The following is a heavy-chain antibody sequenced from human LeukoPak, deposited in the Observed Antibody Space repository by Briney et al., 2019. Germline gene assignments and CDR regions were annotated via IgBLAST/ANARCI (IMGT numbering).Heavy chain of an antibody. J-gene: IGHJ4*02. CDR2: IYHSGST. D-gene: IGHD6-13*01. V-gene: IGHV4-38-2*02. Sequence: SETLSLTCTVSGYSISSGYYWGWIRQPPGKGLEWIGSIYHSGSTYYNPSLKRRVTISVDTSNIHCSPKLSSVTAADTAVYYCARHELDVHVWYRYWGQGTPVTVSS. CDR3: ARHELDVHVWYRY. CDR1: GYSISSGYY.